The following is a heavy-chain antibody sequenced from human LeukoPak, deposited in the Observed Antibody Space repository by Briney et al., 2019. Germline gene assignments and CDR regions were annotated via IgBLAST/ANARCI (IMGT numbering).Heavy chain of an antibody. CDR1: GFTFSSYA. CDR2: ISGSGGST. J-gene: IGHJ6*03. Sequence: GGSLRLSCAASGFTFSSYAMSWVRQAPGKGLEWVSAISGSGGSTYYADSVKGRFTISRDNSKNTLYLQMNRLRAEDTAVYHCAKGTHYYYYYMDVWGKGTTVTVSS. CDR3: AKGTHYYYYYMDV. V-gene: IGHV3-23*01.